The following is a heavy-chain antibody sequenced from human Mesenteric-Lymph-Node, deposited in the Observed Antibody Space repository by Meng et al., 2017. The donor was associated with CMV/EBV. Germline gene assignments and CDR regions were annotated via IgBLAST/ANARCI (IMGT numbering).Heavy chain of an antibody. CDR3: ARDPVGYAAVNYFDY. CDR2: ISSESTYI. Sequence: GGSLRLSCAVSGFSFSTYTMNWVRQAPGKGLEWVSSISSESTYIYYADSVKGRFTISRDNAKNSLYLQMNSLRAEDTAMYYCARDPVGYAAVNYFDYWGQGTLVTVSS. V-gene: IGHV3-21*01. D-gene: IGHD3-16*01. J-gene: IGHJ4*02. CDR1: GFSFSTYT.